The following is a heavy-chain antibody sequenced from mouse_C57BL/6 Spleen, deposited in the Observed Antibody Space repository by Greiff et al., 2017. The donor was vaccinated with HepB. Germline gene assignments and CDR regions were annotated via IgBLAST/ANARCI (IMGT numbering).Heavy chain of an antibody. Sequence: QVHVKQPGAELVKPGASVKMSCKASGYTFTSYWITWVKQRPGQGLEWIGDIYPGSGSTNYNEKFKSKATLTVDTSSSTAYMQLSSLTSEDSAVYYCARKGTIYYGNLYYFDYWGQGTTLTVSS. CDR2: IYPGSGST. V-gene: IGHV1-55*01. D-gene: IGHD2-1*01. CDR3: ARKGTIYYGNLYYFDY. CDR1: GYTFTSYW. J-gene: IGHJ2*01.